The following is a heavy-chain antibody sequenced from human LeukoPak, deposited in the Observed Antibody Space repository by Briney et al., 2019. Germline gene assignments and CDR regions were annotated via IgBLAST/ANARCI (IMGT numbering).Heavy chain of an antibody. Sequence: GGSLRLSCAASGFTFSSYNMNWVRQAPGKGLEWVSSISSSSGYIYYADSVMGRFTISRDNAKNSLYLQMNSLRAEDTAVYYCARGAWGAGNYYMDVWGKGTTVTVSS. CDR1: GFTFSSYN. CDR2: ISSSSGYI. V-gene: IGHV3-21*01. CDR3: ARGAWGAGNYYMDV. J-gene: IGHJ6*03. D-gene: IGHD1-14*01.